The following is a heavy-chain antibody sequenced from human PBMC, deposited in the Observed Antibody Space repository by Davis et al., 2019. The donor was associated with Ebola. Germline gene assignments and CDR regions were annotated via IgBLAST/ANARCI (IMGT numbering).Heavy chain of an antibody. CDR2: ISSSSSTI. J-gene: IGHJ4*02. Sequence: GESLKISCAASGFTFSSYSMNWVRQAPGKGLEWVSYISSSSSTIYYADSVKGRFTISRDNAKNSLYLQMNSLRAEDTAVYYCAKEIRYYDFWSGYLDYWGQGTLVTVSS. CDR1: GFTFSSYS. V-gene: IGHV3-48*01. CDR3: AKEIRYYDFWSGYLDY. D-gene: IGHD3-3*01.